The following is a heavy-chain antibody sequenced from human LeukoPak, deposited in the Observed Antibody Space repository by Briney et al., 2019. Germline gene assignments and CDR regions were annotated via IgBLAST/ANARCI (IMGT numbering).Heavy chain of an antibody. CDR2: INGDGSST. CDR3: ARDWRYYGMDV. V-gene: IGHV3-74*03. CDR1: GFTLSSYW. Sequence: GGSLRLSCAASGFTLSSYWMHWVRQAPGMGLVWVSCINGDGSSTKYADSVKGRFTISRDNAKNTLYLQMNGLRAEDTAMYYCARDWRYYGMDVWGQGTTVTVSS. J-gene: IGHJ6*02.